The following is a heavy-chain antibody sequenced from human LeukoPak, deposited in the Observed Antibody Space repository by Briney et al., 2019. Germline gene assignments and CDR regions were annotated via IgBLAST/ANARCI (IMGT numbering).Heavy chain of an antibody. CDR2: ISSSSSTI. D-gene: IGHD3-10*01. J-gene: IGHJ4*02. Sequence: GGSLRLSCAASGFTFSSYSMNWVRQAPGKGLEWVSHISSSSSTIYYADSVKGRFTISRDNAKNSLYLQMNSLRAEDTAVYYCATYDYYGSGSRVNYWGQGTLVTVSS. CDR1: GFTFSSYS. CDR3: ATYDYYGSGSRVNY. V-gene: IGHV3-48*04.